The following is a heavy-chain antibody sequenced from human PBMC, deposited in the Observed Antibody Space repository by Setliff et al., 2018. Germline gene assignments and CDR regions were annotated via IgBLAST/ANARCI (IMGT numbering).Heavy chain of an antibody. V-gene: IGHV3-7*01. CDR3: ARAPYYYDSSGYNDN. CDR1: GFTFSNYA. CDR2: IKGDGSQR. D-gene: IGHD3-22*01. Sequence: GGSLRLSCAASGFTFSNYAMSWVRQAPGKGLEWVANIKGDGSQRNYVDAVRGRFTISRDNARNLLYLQMNSLRVDDTAVYYCARAPYYYDSSGYNDNWGQGTLVTVSS. J-gene: IGHJ4*02.